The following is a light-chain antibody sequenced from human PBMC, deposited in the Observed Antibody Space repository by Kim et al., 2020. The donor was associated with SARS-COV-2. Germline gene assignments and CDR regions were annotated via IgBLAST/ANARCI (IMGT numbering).Light chain of an antibody. J-gene: IGLJ2*01. CDR2: EVI. V-gene: IGLV2-8*01. Sequence: QSALTQPPSASGSPGQSVTISCTGTSSDVGSYNYVSWYQQHPGKAPQLMIYEVIKRPSGVPDRFSGSKSGNTASLTVSGLQADDEADYFCCSYAGNNNLRFGGGTQLTVL. CDR3: CSYAGNNNLR. CDR1: SSDVGSYNY.